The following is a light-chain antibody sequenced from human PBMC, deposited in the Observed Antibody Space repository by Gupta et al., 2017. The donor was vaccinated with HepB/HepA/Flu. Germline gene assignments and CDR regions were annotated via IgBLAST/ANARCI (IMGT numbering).Light chain of an antibody. J-gene: IGLJ3*02. CDR2: ENN. CDR3: ETWDSSLNVGV. Sequence: QSVFTQPPSGSAAPGQKVTISFSGSSSNIGNNYVSWYQQLPGTAPKLLIYENNKRPSGIPHRSSGSKSGTSATLGITGLQTGDEADYYCETWDSSLNVGVFGGGTKLTVL. V-gene: IGLV1-51*02. CDR1: SSNIGNNY.